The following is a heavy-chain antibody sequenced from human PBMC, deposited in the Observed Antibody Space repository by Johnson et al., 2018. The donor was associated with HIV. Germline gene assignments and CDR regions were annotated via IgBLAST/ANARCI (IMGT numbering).Heavy chain of an antibody. CDR1: GFTFSTYG. Sequence: QVQLVQSGGGVVQPGGSLRLSCAASGFTFSTYGMHWVRQAPGKGLEWVAFIRDDGSNKYYADSVKGRFTISRDNSKNTLYVQMNSLRVEDTAVYYCAKDDSPSGAFDLWGQGKMVTVCS. V-gene: IGHV3-30*02. D-gene: IGHD3-10*01. CDR2: IRDDGSNK. J-gene: IGHJ3*01. CDR3: AKDDSPSGAFDL.